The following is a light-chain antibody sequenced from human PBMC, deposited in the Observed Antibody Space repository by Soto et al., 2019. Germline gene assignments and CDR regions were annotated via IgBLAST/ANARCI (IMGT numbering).Light chain of an antibody. CDR1: QSVSSSY. Sequence: EFVLTHSPVTLSLSPGERATLSCRASQSVSSSYLAWYQQKPGQAPRLLIYDASNRATGIPARFSGSGSGTDFTLTISSLEPEDFAVYYCQQRSNWPPTFGQGTRLEIK. J-gene: IGKJ5*01. V-gene: IGKV3-11*01. CDR3: QQRSNWPPT. CDR2: DAS.